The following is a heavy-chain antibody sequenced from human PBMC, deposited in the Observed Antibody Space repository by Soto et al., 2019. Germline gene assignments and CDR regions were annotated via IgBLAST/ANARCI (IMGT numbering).Heavy chain of an antibody. V-gene: IGHV4-59*01. CDR3: ARDHNWNFNTGYYYGMDV. Sequence: PSETLSLTCTVSGGSISSYYWSWIRRPPGKGLEWIGYIYYSGSTNYNPSLKSRVTISVDTSKNQFSLKLSSVTAADTAVYYCARDHNWNFNTGYYYGMDVWGQGTTVTVSS. D-gene: IGHD1-7*01. J-gene: IGHJ6*02. CDR1: GGSISSYY. CDR2: IYYSGST.